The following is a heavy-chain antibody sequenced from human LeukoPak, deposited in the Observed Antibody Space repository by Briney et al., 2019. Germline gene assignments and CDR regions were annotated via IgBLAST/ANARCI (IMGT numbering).Heavy chain of an antibody. V-gene: IGHV4-59*08. J-gene: IGHJ4*02. Sequence: SETLSLTCNVSGGSITDFYWSWIRQTPGKGLEWIGYIYYSGSTNYNPSLKSRVTISAYTSKNQFSLRLSSVTAADTAVYYCARLDTYYYDTSGYLVWGQGTLVTVSS. D-gene: IGHD3-22*01. CDR2: IYYSGST. CDR1: GGSITDFY. CDR3: ARLDTYYYDTSGYLV.